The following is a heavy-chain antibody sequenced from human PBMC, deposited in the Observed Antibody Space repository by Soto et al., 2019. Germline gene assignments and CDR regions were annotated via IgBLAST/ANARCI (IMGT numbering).Heavy chain of an antibody. CDR3: ALPPEGPRYGD. CDR2: ISLDGTYR. Sequence: VQLVESGGGVVPPGGSLRLSCEASALTSDFTFSSNGLHWVRQAPGKGPEWVAAISLDGTYRYYADSVKGRFTISRDNSVNTLYLQMASLRTDDTATYYCALPPEGPRYGDWGQGTLVTVAS. D-gene: IGHD4-17*01. CDR1: ALTSDFTFSSNG. J-gene: IGHJ4*02. V-gene: IGHV3-30*03.